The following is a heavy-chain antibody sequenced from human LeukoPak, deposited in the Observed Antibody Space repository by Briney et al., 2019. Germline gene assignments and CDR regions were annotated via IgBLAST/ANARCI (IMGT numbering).Heavy chain of an antibody. Sequence: GGSLRLSCAASGFTFSSYSMNWVRQAPGKGLEWVSSISSSSRYIYYADSVKGRFTISIDNAKNSLDLQINSLRACETAGDYCARTHGAYSRSFGPDWGPGTLVTVSS. CDR3: ARTHGAYSRSFGPD. V-gene: IGHV3-21*01. D-gene: IGHD6-6*01. CDR1: GFTFSSYS. CDR2: ISSSSRYI. J-gene: IGHJ4*02.